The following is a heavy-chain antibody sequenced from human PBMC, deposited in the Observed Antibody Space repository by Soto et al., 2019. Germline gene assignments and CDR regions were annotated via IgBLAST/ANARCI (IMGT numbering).Heavy chain of an antibody. CDR1: GFTFSDYY. J-gene: IGHJ6*02. V-gene: IGHV3-11*06. CDR3: ARDCANSVCLSYYYYGMVV. Sequence: GGSLRLSCAASGFTFSDYYMSWIRQAPGKGLEWVSYISSSSSYTNYADSVKGRFTISRDNAKNSLYLQMNSLRAEDTAVYYCARDCANSVCLSYYYYGMVVWGQGTTVTVSS. D-gene: IGHD3-16*01. CDR2: ISSSSSYT.